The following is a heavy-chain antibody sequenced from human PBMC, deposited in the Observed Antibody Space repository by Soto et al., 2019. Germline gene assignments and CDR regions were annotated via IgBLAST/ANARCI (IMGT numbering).Heavy chain of an antibody. CDR3: AKEWVYDSSGWSFDY. CDR2: ISNDGSNK. Sequence: QVQLVESGGGVVQPGRSLRLSCAASGFTFSSCGMHWVRQAPGKGLEWVAVISNDGSNKYYADSVKGRFTISRDNSKNTLYLQMNSRRAEDTAVYYCAKEWVYDSSGWSFDYWGQGTLVTVSS. J-gene: IGHJ4*02. V-gene: IGHV3-30*18. D-gene: IGHD3-22*01. CDR1: GFTFSSCG.